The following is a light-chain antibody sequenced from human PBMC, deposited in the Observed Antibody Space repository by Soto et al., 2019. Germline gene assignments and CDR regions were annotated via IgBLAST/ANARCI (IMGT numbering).Light chain of an antibody. CDR2: QDS. J-gene: IGLJ2*01. Sequence: SSELTQPPSVSVSPGQTASITCSGDKLGNKYASWYQQKPGQAPVLVIYQDSGRPSGIPERFSGSNSGKTATLTISGTQAMDEADYYCQTWDSSTVVFGGGTKLTVL. V-gene: IGLV3-1*01. CDR3: QTWDSSTVV. CDR1: KLGNKY.